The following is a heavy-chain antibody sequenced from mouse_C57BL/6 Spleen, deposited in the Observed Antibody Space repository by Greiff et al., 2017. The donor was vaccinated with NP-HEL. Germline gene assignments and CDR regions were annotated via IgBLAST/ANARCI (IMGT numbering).Heavy chain of an antibody. Sequence: QVQLKQPGAELVKPGASVKVSCKASGYTFTSYWMHWVKQRPGQGLEWIGRIHPSDSDTNYNQKFKGKATLTVDKSSSTAYMQLSSLTSEDSAVYYCAISPPDYGSSLWYFDVWGTGTTVTVSS. V-gene: IGHV1-74*01. CDR3: AISPPDYGSSLWYFDV. CDR2: IHPSDSDT. J-gene: IGHJ1*03. CDR1: GYTFTSYW. D-gene: IGHD1-1*01.